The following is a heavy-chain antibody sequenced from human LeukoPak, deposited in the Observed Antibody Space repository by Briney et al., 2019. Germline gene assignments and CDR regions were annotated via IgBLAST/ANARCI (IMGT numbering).Heavy chain of an antibody. Sequence: GGSLRLSCAATGLTFSSYGMHWVRQAPGKGLEWVAVIWYDGSNKYYADSVKGRFTISRDNSKNTLYLQMSSLRAEDTAIYYCAKDRGRYYDSSGYYWGYYFDSWGQGILVTVST. CDR1: GLTFSSYG. D-gene: IGHD3-22*01. V-gene: IGHV3-33*06. CDR2: IWYDGSNK. J-gene: IGHJ4*02. CDR3: AKDRGRYYDSSGYYWGYYFDS.